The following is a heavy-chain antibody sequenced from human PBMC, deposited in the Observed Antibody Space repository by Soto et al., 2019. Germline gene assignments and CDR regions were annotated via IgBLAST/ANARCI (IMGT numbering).Heavy chain of an antibody. CDR3: VHSPNVAVDH. CDR2: ISQTETT. J-gene: IGHJ4*01. Sequence: VHLLQSGGGLVQPGGSLTLSCGVSGFPFAPSTMSWVRQAPGKGLEWIGEISQTETTAYSPSLKSRVSISADTSKKQFSLTLTSVTAADTAVYYCVHSPNVAVDHWGHGTLVTVSS. V-gene: IGHV4-34*01. D-gene: IGHD2-15*01. CDR1: GFPFAPST.